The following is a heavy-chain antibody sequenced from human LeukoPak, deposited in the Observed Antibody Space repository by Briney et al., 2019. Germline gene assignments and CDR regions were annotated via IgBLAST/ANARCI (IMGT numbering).Heavy chain of an antibody. CDR2: IYYSGST. J-gene: IGHJ3*02. CDR3: ARRGFGPDAFDI. V-gene: IGHV4-39*01. CDR1: GGSISSSSYY. D-gene: IGHD3-10*01. Sequence: SETLSLTCTVSGGSISSSSYYWGWIRQSPGKGLEWIGSIYYSGSTYYNPSLKSRVTISVDTSKNQFSLKLSSVTAADTAVYYCARRGFGPDAFDIWGQGTMVTVSS.